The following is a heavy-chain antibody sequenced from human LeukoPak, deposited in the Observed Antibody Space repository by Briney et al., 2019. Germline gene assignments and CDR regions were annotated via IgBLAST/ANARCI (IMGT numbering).Heavy chain of an antibody. Sequence: SGTLSLTCAVSGGSISTTNWWNWVRQPPGKGLEWIGEIYHTGSTNYNPSLKSRVTISVDKSKNQFSLKLSSVTAADTAVYYCARVHTSTNLNWFDPWGQGTLVTVSS. CDR3: ARVHTSTNLNWFDP. J-gene: IGHJ5*02. CDR2: IYHTGST. V-gene: IGHV4-4*02. D-gene: IGHD2-2*01. CDR1: GGSISTTNW.